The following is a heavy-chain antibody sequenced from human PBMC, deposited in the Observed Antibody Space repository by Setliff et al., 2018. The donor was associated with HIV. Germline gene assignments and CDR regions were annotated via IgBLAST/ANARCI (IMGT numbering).Heavy chain of an antibody. J-gene: IGHJ4*02. CDR2: ITWNSATI. Sequence: PGGSLRLSCTASGFTFDVYAMHWVRQTPGKGLEWVSSITWNSATIGYADSVRCRFTISGDNAKNSLFLQMDSLRGDDTAFYYCARGGLQYTSGWYYFDSWGQGTLVTVSS. CDR1: GFTFDVYA. V-gene: IGHV3-9*01. CDR3: ARGGLQYTSGWYYFDS. D-gene: IGHD6-19*01.